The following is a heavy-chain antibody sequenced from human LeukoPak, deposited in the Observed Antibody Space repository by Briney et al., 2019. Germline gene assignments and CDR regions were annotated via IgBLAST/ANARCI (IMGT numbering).Heavy chain of an antibody. J-gene: IGHJ4*02. CDR2: IGLGSGAR. Sequence: PGGSLRLSRAASGFTFSDYSMNWVRQAPGKGLEWVSYIGLGSGARYYADSVKGRFSISSDNAKNSLSLQMNSLRADDTAVYYCARDHNYAFDYWGQGILVTVSS. D-gene: IGHD5-18*01. V-gene: IGHV3-11*04. CDR1: GFTFSDYS. CDR3: ARDHNYAFDY.